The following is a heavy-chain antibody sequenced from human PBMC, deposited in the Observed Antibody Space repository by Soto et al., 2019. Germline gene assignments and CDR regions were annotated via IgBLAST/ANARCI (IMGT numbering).Heavy chain of an antibody. CDR3: AKDHDLAAAGYYFDY. CDR2: ISTDGRDK. CDR1: GFTFRSYA. D-gene: IGHD6-13*01. Sequence: GSLRLSCAASGFTFRSYAMHWVRQAPGKGLEWVAVISTDGRDKYHADSVKGRFTISRDNSKNTLYLQMNSLRTEDTAVYYCAKDHDLAAAGYYFDYLGQGNLVTGS. V-gene: IGHV3-30*04. J-gene: IGHJ4*02.